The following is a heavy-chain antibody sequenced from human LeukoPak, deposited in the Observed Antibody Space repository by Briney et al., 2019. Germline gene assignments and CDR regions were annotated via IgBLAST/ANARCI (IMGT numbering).Heavy chain of an antibody. CDR2: FDPADGEP. Sequence: ASVKVSCKISGYTLTEVSMHLVRQAPGKGLECMGRFDPADGEPIYAQKFQGRVTMIDDTSTHTAYMYLSSLRSEDTAVYYCATEVVGYGDVHYFDSWGQGTLVTVSS. V-gene: IGHV1-24*01. D-gene: IGHD4-17*01. J-gene: IGHJ4*02. CDR3: ATEVVGYGDVHYFDS. CDR1: GYTLTEVS.